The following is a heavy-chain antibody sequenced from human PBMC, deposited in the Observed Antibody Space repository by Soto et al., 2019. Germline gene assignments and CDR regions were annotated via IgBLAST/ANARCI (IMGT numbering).Heavy chain of an antibody. Sequence: QVQLVQSGPEVKKPGASVKVSCKASGYTFTTYGISWVRQAPGQGIEWMGWISGYNGKTNYAPKFRGRFTITTDTSTNTAYMELSGLRSYDTAIYYCARDVMKDLLVEGRNAMDAWRQETTVTVSS. CDR3: ARDVMKDLLVEGRNAMDA. J-gene: IGHJ6*02. CDR2: ISGYNGKT. V-gene: IGHV1-18*01. CDR1: GYTFTTYG. D-gene: IGHD2-15*01.